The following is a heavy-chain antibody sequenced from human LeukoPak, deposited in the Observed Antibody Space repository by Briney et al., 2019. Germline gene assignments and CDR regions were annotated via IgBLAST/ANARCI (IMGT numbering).Heavy chain of an antibody. CDR3: ARDPASKVRGNKGAFDI. CDR1: GFTFRSNT. D-gene: IGHD3-10*01. V-gene: IGHV3-21*01. CDR2: ISSSSSYI. Sequence: PGGSLRLSCAASGFTFRSNTMNWVRQAPGKGLEWVSSISSSSSYIYYADSVKGRFTISRDNAKNSLYLQMNSLRAEDTAVYYCARDPASKVRGNKGAFDIWGQGTMVTVSS. J-gene: IGHJ3*02.